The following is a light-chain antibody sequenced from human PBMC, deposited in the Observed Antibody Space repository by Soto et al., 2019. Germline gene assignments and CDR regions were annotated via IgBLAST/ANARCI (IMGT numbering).Light chain of an antibody. CDR1: SSDVGRYNY. CDR2: EVT. Sequence: QSVLTQPASVSGSPGQSITISCTGTSSDVGRYNYVSWYQQYPGRAAKLIIYEVTNRPSGVSDRFSGSKSGNVASVTISGLQAADEADYYCGSYTSTYVRIFGTGTKVTVL. J-gene: IGLJ1*01. CDR3: GSYTSTYVRI. V-gene: IGLV2-14*01.